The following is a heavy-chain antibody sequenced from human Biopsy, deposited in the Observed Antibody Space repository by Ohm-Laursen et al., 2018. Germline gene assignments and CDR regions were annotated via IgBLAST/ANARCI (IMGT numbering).Heavy chain of an antibody. Sequence: SQTLSLTCIVYGESFNGYYWSWIRQHPGKGLEWIGYIYYSGTTYYNPSLKSLVTISVDTSKNQISLKVTSVTAADTAVYYCAKHGSGWTGDDALHIWGQGTMVTVSS. D-gene: IGHD6-19*01. CDR1: GESFNGYY. CDR2: IYYSGTT. CDR3: AKHGSGWTGDDALHI. V-gene: IGHV4-31*01. J-gene: IGHJ3*02.